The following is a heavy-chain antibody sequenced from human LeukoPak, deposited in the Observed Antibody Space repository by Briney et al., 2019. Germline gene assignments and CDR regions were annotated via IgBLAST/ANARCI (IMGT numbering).Heavy chain of an antibody. D-gene: IGHD2-2*01. CDR1: GFTFSSYW. V-gene: IGHV3-7*01. CDR3: ARDGYCSSTNCYGGY. J-gene: IGHJ4*02. Sequence: PGGSLRLSCAASGFTFSSYWMTWVRQAPGKGLEWVANINQDGSETYYVDSVKGRFTISRDNAKNSLYLQMSSLRAEDTAVYYCARDGYCSSTNCYGGYWGQGSLVTVSS. CDR2: INQDGSET.